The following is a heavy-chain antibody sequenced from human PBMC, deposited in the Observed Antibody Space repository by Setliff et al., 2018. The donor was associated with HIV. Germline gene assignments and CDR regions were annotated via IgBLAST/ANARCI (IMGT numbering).Heavy chain of an antibody. CDR2: VNHSGGT. Sequence: ETLSLTCAVYGGSFSTYYWSWIRQSPGKRLEWLGEVNHSGGTNYNPSLERRLIISPDASKNQFSLRLKSVTAADTAVYFCARRILRSAFDFWGHGTLVTVSS. CDR3: ARRILRSAFDF. V-gene: IGHV4-34*01. J-gene: IGHJ4*01. D-gene: IGHD2-15*01. CDR1: GGSFSTYY.